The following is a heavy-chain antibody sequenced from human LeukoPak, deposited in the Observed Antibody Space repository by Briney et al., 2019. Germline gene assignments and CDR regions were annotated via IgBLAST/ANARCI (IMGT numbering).Heavy chain of an antibody. Sequence: TGGSLRLSCAASGFTVSSNYMSWVRQAPGKGLEWVSVIYSGGSTYYADSVKGRFTISRDNSKNTLYLQMNSLRAEDTAVYYCASGSHTGAFDIWGQGTMVTVSS. CDR1: GFTVSSNY. J-gene: IGHJ3*02. CDR3: ASGSHTGAFDI. D-gene: IGHD7-27*01. V-gene: IGHV3-53*01. CDR2: IYSGGST.